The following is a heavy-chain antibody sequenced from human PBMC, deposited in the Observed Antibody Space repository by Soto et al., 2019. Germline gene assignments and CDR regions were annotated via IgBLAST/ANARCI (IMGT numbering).Heavy chain of an antibody. Sequence: ASVKVSCKASGYTFTSYGISGVRQAPGQGLEGMGWISAYNGNTNYAQKLQGRGTMTTDTSTSTAYLELRSLRADDTAVYYCARVRITMVRGVIDHYYYGMDVWGQGTTVTVSS. V-gene: IGHV1-18*01. CDR2: ISAYNGNT. J-gene: IGHJ6*02. D-gene: IGHD3-10*01. CDR1: GYTFTSYG. CDR3: ARVRITMVRGVIDHYYYGMDV.